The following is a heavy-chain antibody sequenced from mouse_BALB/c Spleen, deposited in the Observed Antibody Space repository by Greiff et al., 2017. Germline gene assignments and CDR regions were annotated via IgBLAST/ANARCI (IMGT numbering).Heavy chain of an antibody. J-gene: IGHJ2*01. V-gene: IGHV1S81*02. CDR2: INPSNGRT. CDR1: GYTFTSYW. Sequence: QVQLQQPGAELVKPGASVKLSCKASGYTFTSYWMHWVKQRPGQGLEWIGEINPSNGRTNYNEKFKSKATLTVDKSSSTAYMQLSSLTSEDSAVYYCARYGAYYFDYWGQGTTLTVSS. CDR3: ARYGAYYFDY. D-gene: IGHD1-1*02.